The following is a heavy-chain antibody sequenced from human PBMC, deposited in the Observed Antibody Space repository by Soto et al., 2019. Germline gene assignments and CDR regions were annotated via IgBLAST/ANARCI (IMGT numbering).Heavy chain of an antibody. CDR3: ARNYYDSSDRDYLDY. Sequence: ASVKVSCKASGYTFTSHYIHWVRQAPGQGLEWMGWINPITGGTNYAPKFQGRVTMTRDTSITTAYMELSRLRSDDTAVYYCARNYYDSSDRDYLDYWGQGTPVTVSS. V-gene: IGHV1-2*02. D-gene: IGHD3-22*01. CDR1: GYTFTSHY. CDR2: INPITGGT. J-gene: IGHJ4*02.